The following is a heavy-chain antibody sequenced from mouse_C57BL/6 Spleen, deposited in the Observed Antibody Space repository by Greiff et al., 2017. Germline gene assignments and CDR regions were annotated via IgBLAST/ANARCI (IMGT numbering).Heavy chain of an antibody. V-gene: IGHV1-80*01. Sequence: QVQLQQSGAELVKPGASVKISCKASGYAFSSYWMNWVKQRPGKGLEWIGQIYPGDGDTNYNGKFKGKATLTADKSSSTAYMQLSSLTSEDAAVYFCARERDYDSMDYWGQGTSVTVSS. CDR3: ARERDYDSMDY. J-gene: IGHJ4*01. CDR1: GYAFSSYW. D-gene: IGHD1-1*01. CDR2: IYPGDGDT.